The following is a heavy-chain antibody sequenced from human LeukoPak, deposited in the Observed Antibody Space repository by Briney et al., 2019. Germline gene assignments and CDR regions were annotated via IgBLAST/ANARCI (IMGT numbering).Heavy chain of an antibody. CDR1: GFTFSSYA. CDR2: ISSSGGST. V-gene: IGHV3-64*01. CDR3: ARGVNYYDSSGYYLHWFDP. J-gene: IGHJ5*02. Sequence: GGSLRLSCAASGFTFSSYAMHWVRQAPGKGLEYVSAISSSGGSTYYANSVKGRFTISRDNSKHTLYLQMGSLRAEDMAVYDCARGVNYYDSSGYYLHWFDPWGQGTLVTVSS. D-gene: IGHD3-22*01.